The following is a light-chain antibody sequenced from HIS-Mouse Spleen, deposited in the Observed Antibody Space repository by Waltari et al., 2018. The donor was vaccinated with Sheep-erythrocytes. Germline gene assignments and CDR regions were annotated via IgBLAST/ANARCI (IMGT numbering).Light chain of an antibody. CDR3: SSYAGSNNWV. CDR2: DVS. J-gene: IGLJ3*02. CDR1: SSDVGGYNY. Sequence: QSALTQPPSASGSPGQSVTISCTGTSSDVGGYNYVSWYQQHPGKAPKLMIYDVSKRPSGVPDGFSGSKSGNTASLTVSGLQAEDEADYYCSSYAGSNNWVFGGGTKLTVL. V-gene: IGLV2-8*01.